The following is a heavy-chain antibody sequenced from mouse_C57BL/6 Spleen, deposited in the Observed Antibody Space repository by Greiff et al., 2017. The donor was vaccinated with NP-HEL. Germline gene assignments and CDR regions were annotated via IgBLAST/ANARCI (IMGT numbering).Heavy chain of an antibody. CDR2: IYPSDSET. Sequence: VQLQQPGAELVRPGSSVKLSCKASGYTFTSYWMDWVKQRPGQGLDWIGNIYPSDSETHYNQKFKDKATLTVDKSSSPAYMQLSSLTSEDSAVYYCARNDYDERGYAMDYWGQGTSVTVSS. CDR3: ARNDYDERGYAMDY. V-gene: IGHV1-61*01. J-gene: IGHJ4*01. D-gene: IGHD2-4*01. CDR1: GYTFTSYW.